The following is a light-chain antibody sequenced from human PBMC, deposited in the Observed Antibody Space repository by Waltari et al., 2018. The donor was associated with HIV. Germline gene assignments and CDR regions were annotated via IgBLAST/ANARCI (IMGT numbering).Light chain of an antibody. Sequence: SYVLTQPPSVSVAPGQTARIPRGGNNIGSKSVHWYQQKPGQAPVLVLYADFDRPSGIPERFSGSNSGNTATLTISRVEVVDEADYHCQVWDRSSDHYVCGPGTKVTVL. CDR1: NIGSKS. CDR2: ADF. V-gene: IGLV3-21*02. J-gene: IGLJ1*01. CDR3: QVWDRSSDHYV.